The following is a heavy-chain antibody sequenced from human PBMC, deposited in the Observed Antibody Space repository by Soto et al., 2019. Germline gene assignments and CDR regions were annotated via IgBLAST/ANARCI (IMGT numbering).Heavy chain of an antibody. CDR1: GFTFSNYA. D-gene: IGHD6-19*01. V-gene: IGHV3-23*01. J-gene: IGHJ4*02. Sequence: GGSLRLSCVASGFTFSNYATSWVRQAPGKGLEWVSSVTPSGGNTYYADSAKGRFTMFRDNSKNTLYLQMSSLRVEDTAVYYCANSLGGGFCVYWGQGTLVTVSS. CDR3: ANSLGGGFCVY. CDR2: VTPSGGNT.